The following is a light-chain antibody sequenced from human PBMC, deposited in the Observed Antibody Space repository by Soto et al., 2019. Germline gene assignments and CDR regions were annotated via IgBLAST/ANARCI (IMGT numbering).Light chain of an antibody. J-gene: IGKJ5*01. Sequence: EIVLTHSPGTLSLSPCERATLSCRASQIVSSTYLAWFQQKPGQAPRLLIHGASTRAPGFPARFSGSGSGTDFTLTISSLQSEDFAVYYCQQRSNWPPITFGQGTRLEIK. CDR3: QQRSNWPPIT. V-gene: IGKV3D-20*02. CDR1: QIVSSTY. CDR2: GAS.